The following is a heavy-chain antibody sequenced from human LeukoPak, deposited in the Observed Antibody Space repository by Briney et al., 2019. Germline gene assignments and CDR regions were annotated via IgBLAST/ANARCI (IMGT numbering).Heavy chain of an antibody. Sequence: SETLSLTCTVSGGSISSYYWSWIRQPPGKGLEWIGYIYYSGSTNYNPSLKSRVTISVDTSKNQFSLKLSSVTAADTAVYYCASQRYYYDSSGYPDYWGRGTLVTVSS. J-gene: IGHJ2*01. CDR3: ASQRYYYDSSGYPDY. D-gene: IGHD3-22*01. V-gene: IGHV4-59*01. CDR1: GGSISSYY. CDR2: IYYSGST.